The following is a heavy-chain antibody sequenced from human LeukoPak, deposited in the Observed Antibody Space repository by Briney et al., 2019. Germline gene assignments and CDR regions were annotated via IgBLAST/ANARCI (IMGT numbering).Heavy chain of an antibody. CDR1: GFTFSSYA. Sequence: GVSLRLSCAASGFTFSSYAMSWVRQAPGKGLEWVAAISGSGGSTYYADSVKRRFTISGDNSKNTLYLQMNSLRAEDTAVYYCAKGWFGELLSVDYWGQGTLVTVSS. J-gene: IGHJ4*02. CDR3: AKGWFGELLSVDY. V-gene: IGHV3-23*01. CDR2: ISGSGGST. D-gene: IGHD3-10*01.